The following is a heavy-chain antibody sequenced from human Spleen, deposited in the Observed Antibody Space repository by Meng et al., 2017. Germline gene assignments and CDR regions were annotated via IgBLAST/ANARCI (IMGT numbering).Heavy chain of an antibody. V-gene: IGHV3-74*03. CDR3: ARAGDDYIWFRY. CDR1: GFTFSSYN. J-gene: IGHJ4*02. CDR2: INTDASIT. D-gene: IGHD3-16*01. Sequence: GGSLRLSCAASGFTFSSYNMHWVRQTPGEGLVWVSRINTDASITTYADSVKGRFTISRDNSKNTVYLQMNSLRGEDTAVYYCARAGDDYIWFRYWGQGTLVTVSS.